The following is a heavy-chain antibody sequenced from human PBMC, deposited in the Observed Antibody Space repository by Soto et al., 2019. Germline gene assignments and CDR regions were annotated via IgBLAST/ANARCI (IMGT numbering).Heavy chain of an antibody. J-gene: IGHJ3*02. CDR3: AQREAFDI. CDR1: GGSISSSSYY. Sequence: SETLSLTCTVSGGSISSSSYYWGWIRQPPGKGLEWIGSIYYSGSTYYNPSLKSRVTISVDTSKNQFSLKLSSVTAADTAVYYCAQREAFDIWGQGTMVTVSS. V-gene: IGHV4-39*01. CDR2: IYYSGST.